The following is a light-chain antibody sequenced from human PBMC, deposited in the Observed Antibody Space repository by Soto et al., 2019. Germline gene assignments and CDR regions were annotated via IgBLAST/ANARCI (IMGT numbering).Light chain of an antibody. J-gene: IGKJ2*01. CDR1: QSVSSN. Sequence: EIVMTQSPATLSVSPGERATVSCRASQSVSSNLAWYQQKPGQAPSLLIYGASTRATGIPARFSGSGSGTVFTLTIGSLQSEDFAVYYCQQYNNWPRTFGQGTKLEIK. CDR2: GAS. V-gene: IGKV3-15*01. CDR3: QQYNNWPRT.